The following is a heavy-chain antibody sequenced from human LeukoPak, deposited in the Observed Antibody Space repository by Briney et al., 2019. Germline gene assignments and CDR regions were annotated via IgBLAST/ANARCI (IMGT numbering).Heavy chain of an antibody. D-gene: IGHD3-10*01. CDR2: IRYDGSNK. J-gene: IGHJ4*02. CDR3: ASRHYYGSGKTPPNY. CDR1: GFTVSSNY. Sequence: GGSLRLSCAASGFTVSSNYMSWVRQAPGKGLEWVAFIRYDGSNKYYADSVKGRFTISRDNSKNTLYLQMNSLRAEDTAVYYCASRHYYGSGKTPPNYWGQGTLVTVSS. V-gene: IGHV3-30*02.